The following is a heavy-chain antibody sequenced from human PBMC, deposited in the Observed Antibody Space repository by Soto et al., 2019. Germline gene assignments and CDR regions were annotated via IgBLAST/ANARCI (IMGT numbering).Heavy chain of an antibody. V-gene: IGHV3-23*01. J-gene: IGHJ5*02. CDR3: VRGGGGGLFDP. CDR2: ISGSGGST. CDR1: GFTFSSYA. D-gene: IGHD2-15*01. Sequence: GGSLRLSCAASGFTFSSYAMSWVRQAPGKGLEWVSAISGSGGSTYYADSVKGRFTISRDNAKRSLYLQMMSLTAEDTAIYYCVRGGGGGLFDPWGQGTMVTVSS.